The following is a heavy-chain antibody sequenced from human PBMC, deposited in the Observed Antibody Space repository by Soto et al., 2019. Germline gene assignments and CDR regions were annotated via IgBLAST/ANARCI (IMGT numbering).Heavy chain of an antibody. J-gene: IGHJ5*02. CDR2: ISAYNGNT. Sequence: ASVKVSCKASGYTFTSYGISWVRQAPGQGLEWMGWISAYNGNTNYAQKLQGRVTMTTDTSTSTAYMELRSLRSDDTAVYYCASCKRDGRSSGWYAYWFDPWGQGTLVTVSS. D-gene: IGHD6-19*01. CDR3: ASCKRDGRSSGWYAYWFDP. CDR1: GYTFTSYG. V-gene: IGHV1-18*01.